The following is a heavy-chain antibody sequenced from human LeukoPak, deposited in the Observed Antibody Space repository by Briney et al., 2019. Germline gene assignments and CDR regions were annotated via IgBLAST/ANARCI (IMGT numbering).Heavy chain of an antibody. Sequence: PSETLSLTCTVSGGSISSYSWSWIRQPPGKGLEWIGYIYYSGSTNYNPSLKSRVTISVDTSKNQFSLKLSSVTAADTAVYYCARQVEMATIVDYWGQGTLVTVSS. D-gene: IGHD5-24*01. J-gene: IGHJ4*02. CDR1: GGSISSYS. V-gene: IGHV4-59*08. CDR2: IYYSGST. CDR3: ARQVEMATIVDY.